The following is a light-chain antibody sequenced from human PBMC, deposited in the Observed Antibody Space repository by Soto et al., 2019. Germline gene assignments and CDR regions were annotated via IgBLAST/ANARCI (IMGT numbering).Light chain of an antibody. V-gene: IGKV3-20*01. CDR3: QQYGSSPYT. J-gene: IGKJ2*01. Sequence: EIVLTQSPGTLSSSPGERATLSCRASQSVSSSSLAWYRQKPGQAPRLLIYGASSRATGIPDRFSGSGSGTDFTLTISRLEPEDFAVFYCQQYGSSPYTFGQGTKLEIK. CDR1: QSVSSSS. CDR2: GAS.